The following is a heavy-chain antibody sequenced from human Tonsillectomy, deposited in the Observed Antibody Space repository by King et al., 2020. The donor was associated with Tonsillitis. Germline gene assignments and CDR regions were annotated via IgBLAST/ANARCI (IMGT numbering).Heavy chain of an antibody. CDR2: IIPIFDTR. V-gene: IGHV1-69*12. CDR1: GGTFSSFA. CDR3: ARGGMDRNWFDP. D-gene: IGHD2-2*03. Sequence: QLVQSGAEVKKPGSSVKVSCKASGGTFSSFAISWVRQAPGQGLEWMGGIIPIFDTRNYAQKFRDRVTISADESTSTVYMEMSSLKSEDAAVYYCARGGMDRNWFDPWGQGTLVTVS. J-gene: IGHJ5*02.